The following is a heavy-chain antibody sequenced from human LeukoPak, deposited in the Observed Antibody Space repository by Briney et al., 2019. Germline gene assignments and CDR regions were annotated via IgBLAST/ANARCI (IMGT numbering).Heavy chain of an antibody. Sequence: RGESLKISCKGSVYSFTSYWIGWVRQMPGKGLEWMGIIYPGDSDTRYSPSFQGQVTISADKSISTAYLQWSSLKASDTAMYYCARSYDSSGYDTDAFDIWGQGTMVTVSS. D-gene: IGHD3-22*01. V-gene: IGHV5-51*01. CDR3: ARSYDSSGYDTDAFDI. CDR1: VYSFTSYW. J-gene: IGHJ3*02. CDR2: IYPGDSDT.